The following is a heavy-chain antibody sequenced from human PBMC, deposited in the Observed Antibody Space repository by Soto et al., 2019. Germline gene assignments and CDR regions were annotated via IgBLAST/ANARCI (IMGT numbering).Heavy chain of an antibody. V-gene: IGHV1-46*01. CDR3: ARSLLQGDF. D-gene: IGHD2-21*01. CDR1: GYIFIHYX. Sequence: QVQLVQSGAEVKKPGASVKVSCKASGYIFIHYXXXXXRXAPGQGLEWMAIINPNGGSTNYAQKFQGRVTVTSDTSTSTVSMELNSLGSDDTAVYFCARSLLQGDFWGQGTLVTVSS. J-gene: IGHJ4*02. CDR2: INPNGGST.